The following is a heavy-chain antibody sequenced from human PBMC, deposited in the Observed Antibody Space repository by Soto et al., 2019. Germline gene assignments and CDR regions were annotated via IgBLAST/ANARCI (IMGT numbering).Heavy chain of an antibody. CDR2: IYHSGST. Sequence: PSETLSLTCAVSGYSISTGFNWAWIRQPPGKGLEWIGSIYHSGSTYYNLSLKSRVTISSDASKNHISLKLSSVTAADTALFHCARDWRTGYYQLDSWGQGTLVTVSS. J-gene: IGHJ4*02. CDR3: ARDWRTGYYQLDS. V-gene: IGHV4-38-2*02. D-gene: IGHD1-26*01. CDR1: GYSISTGFN.